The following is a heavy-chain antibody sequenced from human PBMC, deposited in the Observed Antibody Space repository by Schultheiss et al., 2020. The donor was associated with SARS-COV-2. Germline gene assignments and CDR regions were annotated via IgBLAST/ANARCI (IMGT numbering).Heavy chain of an antibody. V-gene: IGHV3-74*01. CDR1: GFTFSSYW. CDR3: ARESYSTVWYPFDS. J-gene: IGHJ4*02. D-gene: IGHD6-19*01. CDR2: INSDGSSA. Sequence: GESLKISCSASGFTFSSYWMHWLRQIPGGGLVCISRINSDGSSATYVDSVKGRFTIARDNAKNTLYLQMNSLRAEDTAVYYCARESYSTVWYPFDSWGQGTLVTVSS.